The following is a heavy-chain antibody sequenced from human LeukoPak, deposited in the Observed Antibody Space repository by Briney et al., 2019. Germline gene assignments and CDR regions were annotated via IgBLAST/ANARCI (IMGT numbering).Heavy chain of an antibody. Sequence: SETLSLTCTASGGSISSSSYYWGWIRQPPGKGLEWIGSIYYSGSTYYNPSLKSRVTISVDTSKNQFSLKLSSVTAADTAVYYCARVCDYGDYWGQGTLVTVSS. D-gene: IGHD2-21*01. CDR2: IYYSGST. CDR1: GGSISSSSYY. CDR3: ARVCDYGDY. V-gene: IGHV4-39*07. J-gene: IGHJ4*02.